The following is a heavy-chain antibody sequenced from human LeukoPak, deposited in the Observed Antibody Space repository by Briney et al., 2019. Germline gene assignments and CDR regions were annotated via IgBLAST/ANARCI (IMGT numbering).Heavy chain of an antibody. CDR3: ASSFFYLTNYFDY. J-gene: IGHJ4*02. CDR1: GYTFTSYG. CDR2: ISAYNGNT. Sequence: ASVKVSCKASGYTFTSYGISWVQQAPGHGLEWMGWISAYNGNTNYAQKLQGRVTMTTDTSTSTAYMELRSLRSDDTAVYYCASSFFYLTNYFDYWGQGTLVTVSS. D-gene: IGHD2/OR15-2a*01. V-gene: IGHV1-18*01.